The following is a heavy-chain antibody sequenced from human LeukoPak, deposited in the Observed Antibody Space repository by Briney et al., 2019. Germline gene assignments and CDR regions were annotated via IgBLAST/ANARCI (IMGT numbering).Heavy chain of an antibody. J-gene: IGHJ4*02. CDR2: IKQDGSEK. D-gene: IGHD6-13*01. CDR3: ARDSAGNDY. V-gene: IGHV3-7*01. Sequence: PGGSLRLSCAASGFTFRTYWMSWVRQAPGKGLEWVANIKQDGSEKYYVDSVKGRFTISRDNAKNSLYLQMNSLRAEDTAMYYCARDSAGNDYWGQGTLVTVSS. CDR1: GFTFRTYW.